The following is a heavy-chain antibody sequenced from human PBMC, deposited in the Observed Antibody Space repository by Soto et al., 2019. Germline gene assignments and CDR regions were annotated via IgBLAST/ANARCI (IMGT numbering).Heavy chain of an antibody. J-gene: IGHJ4*02. D-gene: IGHD3-10*01. CDR3: TRVIKIDTTNGDYRRNFAY. CDR1: GGSINSCAYY. V-gene: IGHV4-31*03. Sequence: QVLLQESGPGLVKPSQTLSLTCSVSGGSINSCAYYWSWIRQHPGKGLQWICYIDYCGTTSYNPSLKRRVTISVDTSKNEFSRGLTSVTAADTAVYFCTRVIKIDTTNGDYRRNFAYWGQGPLVRVS. CDR2: IDYCGTT.